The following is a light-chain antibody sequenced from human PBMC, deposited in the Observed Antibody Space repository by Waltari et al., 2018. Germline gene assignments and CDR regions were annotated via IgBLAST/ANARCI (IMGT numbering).Light chain of an antibody. V-gene: IGLV2-23*03. CDR3: CSYVGSSTFGV. CDR2: EGS. Sequence: QSALTQPASVSGSPGQSITISCTGTSSDVGSYNLDSWYQQHPGKAPKLMIYEGSKRPSGVSNRFSGSKSGNTASITISGLQAEDEADYYCCSYVGSSTFGVFGGGTELTVL. J-gene: IGLJ3*02. CDR1: SSDVGSYNL.